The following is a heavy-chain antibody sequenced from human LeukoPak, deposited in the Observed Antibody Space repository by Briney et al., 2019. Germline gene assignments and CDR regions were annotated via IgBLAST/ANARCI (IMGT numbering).Heavy chain of an antibody. V-gene: IGHV3-33*06. D-gene: IGHD2-15*01. Sequence: GGSLRLSCAASGFTFGGYGINWVRQAPGKGLEWVAAIWSDGGIKYYADSVKGRFTNSRDNSKNTLYLQMNSLRAEDTAIYYCAKFGGSLYYYMEVWGRGTAVTVSS. CDR2: IWSDGGIK. CDR3: AKFGGSLYYYMEV. CDR1: GFTFGGYG. J-gene: IGHJ6*03.